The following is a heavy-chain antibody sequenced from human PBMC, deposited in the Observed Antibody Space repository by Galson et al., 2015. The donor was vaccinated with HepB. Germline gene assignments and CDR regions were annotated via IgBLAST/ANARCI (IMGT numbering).Heavy chain of an antibody. Sequence: SLRLSCAASGFTFSSYALHWVRQAPGKGLEWVAFISYDGAVKYYGDSVRGRFTISRDNSKNTLYLQMNSLRPEDTALYYCAKESFKILGEFDKWGQGTLVTVSS. V-gene: IGHV3-30*18. CDR2: ISYDGAVK. CDR3: AKESFKILGEFDK. CDR1: GFTFSSYA. D-gene: IGHD3-16*01. J-gene: IGHJ4*02.